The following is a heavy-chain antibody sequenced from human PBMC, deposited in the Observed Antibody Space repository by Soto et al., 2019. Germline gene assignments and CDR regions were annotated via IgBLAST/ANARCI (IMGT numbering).Heavy chain of an antibody. Sequence: QVQLVQSGAEVKKPGASVKVSCKTSGYTYTEYPIHWVRQAPGQGLEWVGWINVGNGNAKYSQKFQDRVTMTRDTSASTVYMELSSRGSEDTGVYYCTSRSERGSWGQGTLVTVSS. J-gene: IGHJ5*02. CDR3: TSRSERGS. CDR1: GYTYTEYP. V-gene: IGHV1-3*01. CDR2: INVGNGNA.